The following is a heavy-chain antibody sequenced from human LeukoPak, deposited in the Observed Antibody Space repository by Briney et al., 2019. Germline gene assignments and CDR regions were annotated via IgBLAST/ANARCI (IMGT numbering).Heavy chain of an antibody. Sequence: GGSLRLSCTASGFTFGDYAMSWVRQAPGKGLVWVGFIRSKACGGTTEYAASVKGRFTISRDDSNSIAYLQLNSLKTEETAVYYCTRDTYYYDSSSYTPRYYYYGMDVWGQGTTVTVSS. V-gene: IGHV3-49*04. CDR1: GFTFGDYA. D-gene: IGHD3-22*01. J-gene: IGHJ6*02. CDR3: TRDTYYYDSSSYTPRYYYYGMDV. CDR2: IRSKACGGTT.